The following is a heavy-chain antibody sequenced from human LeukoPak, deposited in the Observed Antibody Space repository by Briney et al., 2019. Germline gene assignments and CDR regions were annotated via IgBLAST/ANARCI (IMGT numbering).Heavy chain of an antibody. D-gene: IGHD4-23*01. Sequence: SETLSLTCNIYGESFKTYYGLWVRQPPGKGLEWIGEISHSGITNYNPSLKSRVTLSVDMSKNQFSLRLSSVTAADTAMYYCARDGGPNNYWFDPWGQGALVSVSS. V-gene: IGHV4-34*01. CDR1: GESFKTYY. J-gene: IGHJ5*02. CDR2: ISHSGIT. CDR3: ARDGGPNNYWFDP.